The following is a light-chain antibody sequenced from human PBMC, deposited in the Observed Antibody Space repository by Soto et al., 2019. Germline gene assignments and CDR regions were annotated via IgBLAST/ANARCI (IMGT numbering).Light chain of an antibody. CDR2: GVS. V-gene: IGKV3-15*01. Sequence: ERIMTQSPATLSVSPGESATLSCRASQSVSSNLAWYQQKPGQAPRLLIYGVSTRATGIPARFSGSGSETKFTLTISSLQSEDFAVYYCQQYNNWPPLTFGGGT. CDR3: QQYNNWPPLT. CDR1: QSVSSN. J-gene: IGKJ4*01.